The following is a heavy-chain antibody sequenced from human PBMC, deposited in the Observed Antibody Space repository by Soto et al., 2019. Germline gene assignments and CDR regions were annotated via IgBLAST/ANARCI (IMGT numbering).Heavy chain of an antibody. D-gene: IGHD1-1*01. CDR2: ISSSSSYI. Sequence: GGSLRLSCAASGFTFSSYSMNWVRQAPGKGLEWVSSISSSSSYIYYADSVKGRFTISRDNAKNSLYLQMNSLRAEDTAVYYCARAVWGTTGTTFKREDYYGMDVWGQGTTVTVSS. V-gene: IGHV3-21*01. J-gene: IGHJ6*02. CDR3: ARAVWGTTGTTFKREDYYGMDV. CDR1: GFTFSSYS.